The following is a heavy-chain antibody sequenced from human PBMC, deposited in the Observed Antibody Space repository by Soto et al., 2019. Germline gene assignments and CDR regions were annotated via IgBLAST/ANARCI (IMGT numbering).Heavy chain of an antibody. CDR1: GFTVSSNY. V-gene: IGHV3-66*01. J-gene: IGHJ6*03. Sequence: EVQLVESGGGLVQPGGSLRLSCAASGFTVSSNYMSWVRQAPGKGLEWVSVIYSGGSTYYADSVKGRFTISRDNSKNTLYLQMNSLRAEDTAVYYCARKRIMITFGGVSGYMDVWGKRTTVTVSS. CDR3: ARKRIMITFGGVSGYMDV. D-gene: IGHD3-16*01. CDR2: IYSGGST.